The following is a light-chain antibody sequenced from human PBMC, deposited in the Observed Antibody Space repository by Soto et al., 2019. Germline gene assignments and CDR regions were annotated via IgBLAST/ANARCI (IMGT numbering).Light chain of an antibody. J-gene: IGKJ2*01. CDR3: QQYNNWPPYT. CDR1: QSVSSN. V-gene: IGKV3-15*01. CDR2: GAS. Sequence: EIVMTQSPATLSVSPGERATLSCRASQSVSSNLAWYQQKPGQAPRLLIYGASTRATGIPARFSGSGSGTEFTLTISGLQSEDFAGYYCQQYNNWPPYTFGRGTKLEIK.